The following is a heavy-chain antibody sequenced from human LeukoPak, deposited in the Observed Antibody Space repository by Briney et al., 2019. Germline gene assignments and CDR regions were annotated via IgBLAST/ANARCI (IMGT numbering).Heavy chain of an antibody. V-gene: IGHV3-23*01. CDR2: ICGSGGNT. D-gene: IGHD3-22*01. CDR3: AKGRITMIVGVITYFDY. Sequence: PGGSLRLSCAASGVTFSSYARSWVRQAPGGGLEWVSTICGSGGNTYYADSVRGAVTISRENSKNTRCLRMNSLRAEDTAVYYCAKGRITMIVGVITYFDYWGQGTLVTVSS. CDR1: GVTFSSYA. J-gene: IGHJ4*02.